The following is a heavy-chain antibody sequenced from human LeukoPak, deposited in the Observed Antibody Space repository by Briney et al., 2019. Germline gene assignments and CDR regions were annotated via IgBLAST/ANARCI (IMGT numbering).Heavy chain of an antibody. CDR2: IYYSGST. CDR3: ARQEKDYYYYGMDV. Sequence: SETLSLTCTVSGGSISSSSYYWGWIRQPPGKGLEWIGSIYYSGSTYYSPSLKSRVTISVDTSKNQFSLKLSSVTAADTAVYYCARQEKDYYYYGMDVWGQGTTVTVPS. CDR1: GGSISSSSYY. J-gene: IGHJ6*02. V-gene: IGHV4-39*01.